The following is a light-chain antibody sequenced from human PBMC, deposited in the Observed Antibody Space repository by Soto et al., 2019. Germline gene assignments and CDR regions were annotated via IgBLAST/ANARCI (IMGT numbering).Light chain of an antibody. V-gene: IGLV2-14*03. Sequence: QSVLTQAASVSVSPGQSITISCTGTSSDVGAYNFVSWYQQHPAKAPILMIYDVSNRPSGVSNRFSGSKSGNTASLTISGLQAEDEADYFCSSKRGGTYVFGIGTKVTVL. J-gene: IGLJ1*01. CDR3: SSKRGGTYV. CDR1: SSDVGAYNF. CDR2: DVS.